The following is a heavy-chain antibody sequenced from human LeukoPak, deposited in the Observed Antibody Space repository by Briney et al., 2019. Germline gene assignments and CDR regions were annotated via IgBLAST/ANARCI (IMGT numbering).Heavy chain of an antibody. Sequence: PSETLSLTCTVSGGSISSSSYYWGWIRQPPGKGLEWIGSIYHSGSTYYNPSLKSRVTISVDTSKNQFSLKLSSVTAADTAVYYCARVDGYNYGYVPANWGQGTLVTVSS. J-gene: IGHJ4*02. V-gene: IGHV4-39*07. CDR1: GGSISSSSYY. CDR3: ARVDGYNYGYVPAN. CDR2: IYHSGST. D-gene: IGHD5-18*01.